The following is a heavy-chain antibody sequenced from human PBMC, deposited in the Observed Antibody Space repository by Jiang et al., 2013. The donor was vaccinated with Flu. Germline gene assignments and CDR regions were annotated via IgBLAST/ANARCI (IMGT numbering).Heavy chain of an antibody. V-gene: IGHV3-30*02. CDR3: VRAEMATWNFIPKFDF. Sequence: TSGFIFSSYAMHWVRQAPGKGLEWVAFIRFDGVTKFYADSVKGRFTISRDTSKNTLYLQMNSLRGDDTAVYYCVRAEMATWNFIPKFDFWGQGALVTVSS. CDR2: IRFDGVTK. J-gene: IGHJ4*02. CDR1: GFIFSSYA. D-gene: IGHD5-24*01.